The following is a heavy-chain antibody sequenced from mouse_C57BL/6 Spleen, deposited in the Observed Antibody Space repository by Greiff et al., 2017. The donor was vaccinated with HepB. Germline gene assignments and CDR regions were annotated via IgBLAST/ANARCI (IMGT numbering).Heavy chain of an antibody. V-gene: IGHV1-82*01. CDR3: ARSYYSNYGFAY. D-gene: IGHD2-5*01. Sequence: QVQLKESGPELVKPGASVKISCKASGYAFSSSWMNWVKQRPGKGLEWIGRINPGDGDTNYNGKFKGKATLTADKSSSTAYMQLSSLTSEDSAVYFCARSYYSNYGFAYWGQGTLVTVSA. CDR1: GYAFSSSW. J-gene: IGHJ3*01. CDR2: INPGDGDT.